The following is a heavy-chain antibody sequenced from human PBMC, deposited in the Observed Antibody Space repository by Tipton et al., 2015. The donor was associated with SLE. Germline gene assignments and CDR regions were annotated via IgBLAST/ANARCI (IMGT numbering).Heavy chain of an antibody. V-gene: IGHV3-23*03. D-gene: IGHD3-16*01. J-gene: IGHJ4*02. CDR1: GFTFSYYA. CDR2: IYSGART. Sequence: SLRLSCAASGFTFSYYAMAWVRQAPGKGLEWVSTIYSGARTYYSDSVKGRFTISGDDSKDTLFLQMNSLRAEDTAVYYCAKGGSGGLYFGYWGQGALVTVSS. CDR3: AKGGSGGLYFGY.